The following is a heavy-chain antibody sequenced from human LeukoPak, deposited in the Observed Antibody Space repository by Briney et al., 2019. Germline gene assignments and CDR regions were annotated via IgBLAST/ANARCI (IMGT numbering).Heavy chain of an antibody. CDR2: ISWNSGSI. D-gene: IGHD1-1*01. J-gene: IGHJ3*02. CDR3: AKDQTMEPGDFDI. CDR1: GFTFDDYA. Sequence: GGSLRLSCAASGFTFDDYAMHWVRQAPGKGLEWVSGISWNSGSIGYADSVKGRFTISRDNAKNSLYLQMNSLRAEDTALYYCAKDQTMEPGDFDIWGQGTMVTVSS. V-gene: IGHV3-9*01.